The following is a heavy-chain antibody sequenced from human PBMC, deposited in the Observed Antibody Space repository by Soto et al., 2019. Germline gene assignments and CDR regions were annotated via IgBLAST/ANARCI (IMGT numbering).Heavy chain of an antibody. D-gene: IGHD3-22*01. J-gene: IGHJ2*01. CDR3: ARVKTDYYDSSGYWYFDL. Sequence: GGSLRLSCAASGFTVSSNYMSWVRQAPGKGLEWVSVIYSGGSTYYADSVKGRFTISRHNSKNTLYLQMNSLRAEDTAVYYCARVKTDYYDSSGYWYFDLWGRGTLVTVSS. CDR2: IYSGGST. CDR1: GFTVSSNY. V-gene: IGHV3-53*04.